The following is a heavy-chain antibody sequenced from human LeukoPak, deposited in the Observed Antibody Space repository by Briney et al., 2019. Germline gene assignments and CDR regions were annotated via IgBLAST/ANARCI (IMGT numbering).Heavy chain of an antibody. Sequence: SSETLSLTCTVSGGSISSYDWSWIRKPPGKGLEGIGYIYYSGSTNYNPSLNRRVTISVDTSKNQFSLKLSSVTAADTAVYYCAREGLIRPGYFQHWGQGTLVTVSS. CDR3: AREGLIRPGYFQH. V-gene: IGHV4-59*01. CDR2: IYYSGST. CDR1: GGSISSYD. J-gene: IGHJ1*01. D-gene: IGHD3-16*01.